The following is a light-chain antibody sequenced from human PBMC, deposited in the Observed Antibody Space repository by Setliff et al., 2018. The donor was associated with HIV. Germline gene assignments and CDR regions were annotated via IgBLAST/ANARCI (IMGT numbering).Light chain of an antibody. CDR2: DVS. Sequence: QSALTQPRSVSGSPGQSVTISCTGTSSGVGGYNYVSWYQQHPGKAPKLMIYDVSNRPSGVSNRFSGSKSGNTASLTISGLQAEDEADYYCSSYTSSSTYVFGTGTKVTVL. CDR3: SSYTSSSTYV. V-gene: IGLV2-14*01. CDR1: SSGVGGYNY. J-gene: IGLJ1*01.